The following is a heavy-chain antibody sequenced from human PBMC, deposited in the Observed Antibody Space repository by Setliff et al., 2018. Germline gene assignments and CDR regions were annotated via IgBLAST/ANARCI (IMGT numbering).Heavy chain of an antibody. CDR2: INSDESSTI. D-gene: IGHD6-19*01. CDR3: VRVKAEAYRDDFYFYMDV. Sequence: LRLSCAASGFSFSSYWMHWVRQGPGKGLVWVSRINSDESSTIYYADSVKGRFTISRDNAKNTLYLQMNSLRAEDTAVYYCVRVKAEAYRDDFYFYMDVWGKGTTVTVSS. J-gene: IGHJ6*03. CDR1: GFSFSSYW. V-gene: IGHV3-74*01.